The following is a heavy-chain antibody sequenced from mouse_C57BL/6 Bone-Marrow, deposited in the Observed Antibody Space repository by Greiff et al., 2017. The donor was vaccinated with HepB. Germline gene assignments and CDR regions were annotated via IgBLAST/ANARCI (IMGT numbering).Heavy chain of an antibody. CDR1: GYTFTSYG. V-gene: IGHV1-81*01. J-gene: IGHJ1*03. CDR2: IYPRSGNT. CDR3: ARRGGSSFYWYFDV. Sequence: VQLQESGAELARPGASVKLSCKASGYTFTSYGISWVKQRTGQGLEWIGEIYPRSGNTYYNEKFKSKATLTVDKSSSTAYMQLSSLTSEDSAVYYCARRGGSSFYWYFDVWGTGTTVTVSS. D-gene: IGHD1-1*01.